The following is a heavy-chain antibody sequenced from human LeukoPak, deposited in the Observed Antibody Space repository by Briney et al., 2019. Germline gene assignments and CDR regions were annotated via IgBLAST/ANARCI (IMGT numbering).Heavy chain of an antibody. V-gene: IGHV4-59*01. CDR1: GGSISSYY. Sequence: SETLSLTCTVSGGSISSYYWSWVRQAPGKGLEWIGYIYYSGSTSISINYNPALNSRGTISVDTSKNQFSLKFSSVTAADTAMYYCARSTIAAAGNVEYWGQGTLVTVSS. CDR3: ARSTIAAAGNVEY. CDR2: IYYSGSTSISI. D-gene: IGHD6-13*01. J-gene: IGHJ4*02.